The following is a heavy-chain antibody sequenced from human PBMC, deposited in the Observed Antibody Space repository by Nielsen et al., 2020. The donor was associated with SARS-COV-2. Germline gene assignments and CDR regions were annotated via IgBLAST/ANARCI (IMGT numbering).Heavy chain of an antibody. CDR2: INAGNGNT. CDR3: ARDLTVVTASPYSYYYGMDV. D-gene: IGHD2-21*02. CDR1: GYTFTSYA. J-gene: IGHJ6*02. V-gene: IGHV1-3*01. Sequence: ASVKVSCKASGYTFTSYAMHWVRQAPGQRLEWMGWINAGNGNTKYSQKFQGRVTMTRDTSTSTVYMELSSLRSEDTAVYYCARDLTVVTASPYSYYYGMDVWGQGTTVTVSS.